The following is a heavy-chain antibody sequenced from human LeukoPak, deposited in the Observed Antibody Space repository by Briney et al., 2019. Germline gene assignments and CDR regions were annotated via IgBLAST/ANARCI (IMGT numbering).Heavy chain of an antibody. CDR1: GFTFSSYA. CDR3: AKDWRYDYSNYGGDY. CDR2: IGGSGGRT. V-gene: IGHV3-23*01. D-gene: IGHD4-11*01. Sequence: GGSLRLSCAASGFTFSSYAMSWVRQAPGEGLEWVSAIGGSGGRTYYADSVEGRFTISRDNSKNTLYLQMNSLRAEDTAVYYCAKDWRYDYSNYGGDYWGQGTLVTVSS. J-gene: IGHJ4*02.